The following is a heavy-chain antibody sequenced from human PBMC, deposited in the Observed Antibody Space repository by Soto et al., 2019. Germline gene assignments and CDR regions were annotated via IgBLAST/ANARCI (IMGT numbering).Heavy chain of an antibody. CDR2: IIPIFGTA. CDR3: ARDFWGGYYGMDV. CDR1: GGTFSSYA. Sequence: SVKVSCKASGGTFSSYAISWVRQAPGQGLEWMGGIIPIFGTANYAQKFQGRVTITADESTSTAYMELSSLRSEDTAVYYCARDFWGGYYGMDVWGQGTTVTVSS. J-gene: IGHJ6*02. D-gene: IGHD3-3*01. V-gene: IGHV1-69*13.